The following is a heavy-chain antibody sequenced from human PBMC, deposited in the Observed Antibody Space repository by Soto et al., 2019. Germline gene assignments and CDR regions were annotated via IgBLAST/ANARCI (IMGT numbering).Heavy chain of an antibody. V-gene: IGHV3-30-3*01. CDR3: ARDVTGTYGMDV. D-gene: IGHD1-20*01. CDR1: GFTFSSYA. Sequence: PGESLKISCAASGFTFSSYAMHWVRQAPGKGLEWVAVISYDGSNKYYADSVKGRLTISRDNSKNTLYLQMNSLRPEDTAVYYCARDVTGTYGMDVWGQGTTVTVSS. J-gene: IGHJ6*02. CDR2: ISYDGSNK.